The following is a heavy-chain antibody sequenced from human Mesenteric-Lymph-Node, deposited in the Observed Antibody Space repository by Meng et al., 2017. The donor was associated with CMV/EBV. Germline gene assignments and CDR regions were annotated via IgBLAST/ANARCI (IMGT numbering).Heavy chain of an antibody. CDR2: INAGNGNT. Sequence: SGYTFASYAMHWVRQAPGQRLEWMGWINAGNGNTKYSQKFQDRVTITWDTSARTAYMDLSSLRSEDTAVYFCARGSSTWYEVPIDYWGQGTLVTVSS. CDR1: GYTFASYA. J-gene: IGHJ4*02. D-gene: IGHD6-13*01. CDR3: ARGSSTWYEVPIDY. V-gene: IGHV1-3*01.